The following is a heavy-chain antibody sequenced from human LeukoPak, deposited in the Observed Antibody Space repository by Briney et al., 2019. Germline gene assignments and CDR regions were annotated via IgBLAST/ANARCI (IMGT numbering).Heavy chain of an antibody. V-gene: IGHV3-23*01. CDR1: GFTFSSYG. Sequence: GGSLRLSCAASGFTFSSYGMSWVRQAPGKGLEWVSAISGSGGSAYYADSVKGRFTISRDNSKNTLYLQMNSLRAEDTAVYYCAKDGVSLLWFGELFDYFDYWGQGTLVTVSS. D-gene: IGHD3-10*01. CDR3: AKDGVSLLWFGELFDYFDY. CDR2: ISGSGGSA. J-gene: IGHJ4*02.